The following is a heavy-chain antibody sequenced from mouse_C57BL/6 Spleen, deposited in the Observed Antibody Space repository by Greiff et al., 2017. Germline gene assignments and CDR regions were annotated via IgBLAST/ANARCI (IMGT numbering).Heavy chain of an antibody. CDR3: ARVASYYAMDY. CDR1: GYTFTSYW. J-gene: IGHJ4*01. Sequence: QVQLQQPGAELVRPGSSVKLSCKASGYTFTSYWMHWVKQRPIQGLEWIGNIDPSDSETHYNQKFKDKATLTVDKSASTAYMQLSSLTSEDSAVYYCARVASYYAMDYWGQGTSVTVSS. CDR2: IDPSDSET. V-gene: IGHV1-52*01.